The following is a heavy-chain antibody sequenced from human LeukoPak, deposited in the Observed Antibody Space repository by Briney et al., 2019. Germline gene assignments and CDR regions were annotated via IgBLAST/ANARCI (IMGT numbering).Heavy chain of an antibody. Sequence: PSETLSLTCTVSGGSISSSSYYWGWIRQPPGKGLEWIGNVYRSGSTYYNSSLKSRVTISLDTSKNQISLKVRSVTAADTAMYYCARENWVFDYWGQGILVTVSS. CDR3: ARENWVFDY. V-gene: IGHV4-39*07. CDR1: GGSISSSSYY. J-gene: IGHJ4*02. D-gene: IGHD7-27*01. CDR2: VYRSGST.